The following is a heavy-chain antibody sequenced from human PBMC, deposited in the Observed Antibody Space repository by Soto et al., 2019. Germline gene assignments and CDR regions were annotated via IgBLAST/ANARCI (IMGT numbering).Heavy chain of an antibody. V-gene: IGHV3-23*01. J-gene: IGHJ4*02. CDR3: AKDGGIAVAAYFDY. D-gene: IGHD6-19*01. CDR1: GFTLSSYA. CDR2: IGGRGSST. Sequence: PGGSLRLSCAASGFTLSSYAMAWVRQAPGKGLEWVSVIGGRGSSTYYADSVKGRFTISRDNSKNMLYLQMNSLTAEDTAVYYCAKDGGIAVAAYFDYWGQGTLVTVSS.